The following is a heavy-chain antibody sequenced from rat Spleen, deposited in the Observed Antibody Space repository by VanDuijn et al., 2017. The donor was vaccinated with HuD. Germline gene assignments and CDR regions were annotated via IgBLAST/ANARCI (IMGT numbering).Heavy chain of an antibody. CDR1: GFTFNHYW. J-gene: IGHJ2*01. Sequence: EVQLVESGGGLVQPGRSLKLSCVASGFTFNHYWMTWIRQAPGKGLAWVASITSAGVTTYYPDSVKGRFTISRDNAKGTLYLEMNSLTSEDTATYYCTRRLLGWLSPLDFWGQGVMVTVSS. V-gene: IGHV5-31*01. D-gene: IGHD1-12*03. CDR2: ITSAGVTT. CDR3: TRRLLGWLSPLDF.